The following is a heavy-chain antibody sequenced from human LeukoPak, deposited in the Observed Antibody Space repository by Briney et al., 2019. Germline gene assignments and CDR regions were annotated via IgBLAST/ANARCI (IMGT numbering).Heavy chain of an antibody. CDR1: GYTLTELS. CDR2: FYPEDGET. CDR3: ATGYDSSGYLFDD. V-gene: IGHV1-24*01. Sequence: ASVKVSCKVSGYTLTELSMHWVRQAPGKGLEWMGGFYPEDGETIYAQKFQGRVTMTEDTSTDTAYMELSSLRSEDTAVYYCATGYDSSGYLFDDWGQGTLVTVSS. D-gene: IGHD3-22*01. J-gene: IGHJ4*02.